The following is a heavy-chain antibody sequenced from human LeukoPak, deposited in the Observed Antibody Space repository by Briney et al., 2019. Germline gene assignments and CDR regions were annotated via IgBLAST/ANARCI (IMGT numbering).Heavy chain of an antibody. CDR1: GDSVSRNNGA. Sequence: SQTLSLTCAISGDSVSRNNGAWNWIRQSPTRGLEWLGRTYYRSKWYNDYAGSLMSRITISPDTSKNQFSLQVYSVTPEDTAVYYCARDLRTTGWHTYDYWGQGTLVTVSS. CDR3: ARDLRTTGWHTYDY. D-gene: IGHD3-9*01. J-gene: IGHJ4*02. V-gene: IGHV6-1*01. CDR2: TYYRSKWYN.